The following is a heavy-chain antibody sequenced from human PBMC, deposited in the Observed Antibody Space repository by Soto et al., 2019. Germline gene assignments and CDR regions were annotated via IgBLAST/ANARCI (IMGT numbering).Heavy chain of an antibody. CDR3: ARVPKVELRQFDY. CDR2: MNPNSGNT. J-gene: IGHJ4*02. CDR1: GYTFTSYD. V-gene: IGHV1-8*01. Sequence: VKVSCKASGYTFTSYDINWVRQATGQGLEWMGWMNPNSGNTGYAQKFQGRVTMTRNTSISTAYMELSSLRSEDTAVYYCARVPKVELRQFDYWGQGTLVTVSS. D-gene: IGHD1-7*01.